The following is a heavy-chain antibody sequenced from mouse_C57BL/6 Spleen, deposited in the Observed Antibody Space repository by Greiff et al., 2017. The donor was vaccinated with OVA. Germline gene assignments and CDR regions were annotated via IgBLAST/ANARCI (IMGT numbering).Heavy chain of an antibody. CDR2: INPNNGGT. CDR1: GYTFTDYN. CDR3: ARSNWDYFDY. D-gene: IGHD4-1*02. V-gene: IGHV1-18*01. J-gene: IGHJ2*01. Sequence: VQLQQSGPELVKPGASVKIPCKASGYTFTDYNMDWVKQSHGKSLEWIGDINPNNGGTIYNQTLQGKANLTVDKSSSTAYMERRSLTSEDTAVYYCARSNWDYFDYWGQGTTLTVSS.